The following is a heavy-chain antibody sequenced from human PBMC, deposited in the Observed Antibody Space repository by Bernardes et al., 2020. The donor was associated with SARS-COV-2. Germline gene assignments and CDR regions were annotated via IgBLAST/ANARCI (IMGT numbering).Heavy chain of an antibody. CDR1: GFWFSNYA. V-gene: IGHV3-23*01. CDR2: ISDRGDDT. D-gene: IGHD2-15*01. J-gene: IGHJ6*02. Sequence: GGSLRLSCVASGFWFSNYAMSWVRQIPGKGLEWVSGISDRGDDTYYAESVKGRFSISRDNSNDTLYLQMNSLSAGDTAVYYCVRALAATPLGYGMDVWGQGTTVTVSS. CDR3: VRALAATPLGYGMDV.